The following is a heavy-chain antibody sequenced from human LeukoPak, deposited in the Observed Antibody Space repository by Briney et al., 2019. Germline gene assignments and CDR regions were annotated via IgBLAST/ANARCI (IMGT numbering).Heavy chain of an antibody. CDR2: IRSKANSYAT. J-gene: IGHJ4*02. V-gene: IGHV3-73*01. CDR3: TSEYYYDSSGYGTPRIDY. CDR1: GFTFSGSA. D-gene: IGHD3-22*01. Sequence: RTGGSLRLSCAASGFTFSGSAMHWVRQASGKGLEWVGRIRSKANSYATAYAASVKGRFTISRDDSKNTAYLQMNSLKTEDTAVYYCTSEYYYDSSGYGTPRIDYWGQGTLVTVSS.